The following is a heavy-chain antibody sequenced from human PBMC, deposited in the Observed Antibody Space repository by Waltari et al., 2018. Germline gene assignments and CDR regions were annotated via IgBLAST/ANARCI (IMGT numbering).Heavy chain of an antibody. Sequence: EVQLVESGGGLVQPGGSLRLSCAASGFTFSSYWMSWVRQAPGKGLEWVANIKQDGSEKYYVDSVKGRFTISRDNAKNSLYLQMNSLRAEDTAVYYCARVPGPIAAAGQYFDYWGQGTLVTVSS. V-gene: IGHV3-7*01. J-gene: IGHJ4*02. CDR3: ARVPGPIAAAGQYFDY. CDR2: IKQDGSEK. D-gene: IGHD6-13*01. CDR1: GFTFSSYW.